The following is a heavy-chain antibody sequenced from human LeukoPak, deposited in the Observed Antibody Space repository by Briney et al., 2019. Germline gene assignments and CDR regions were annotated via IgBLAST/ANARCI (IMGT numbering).Heavy chain of an antibody. Sequence: GGSLRLSCADSGFTFSSYAMHWVRQAPGKGLEWVAVISYDGSNKYYADSVKGRFTISRDNSKNTLYLQMNSLRAEDTAVYYCARGGYSGYTFDYWGQGTLVTVSS. CDR1: GFTFSSYA. CDR3: ARGGYSGYTFDY. V-gene: IGHV3-30*04. D-gene: IGHD5-12*01. J-gene: IGHJ4*02. CDR2: ISYDGSNK.